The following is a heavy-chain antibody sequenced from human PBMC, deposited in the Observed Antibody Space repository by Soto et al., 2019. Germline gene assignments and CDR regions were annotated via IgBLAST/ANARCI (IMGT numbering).Heavy chain of an antibody. Sequence: EVQLVESGGRLVQPGGSLRLSWAASGSMFSAYWLVWVRQDPGKGLEWVATIRGGASEKFYVDSVKGRFTISRDDSKNTLYLQMNSLRDEDTAVYYCVREDWHRFDSWGQGTLVTVSS. CDR1: GSMFSAYW. V-gene: IGHV3-7*01. CDR2: IRGGASEK. CDR3: VREDWHRFDS. J-gene: IGHJ4*02. D-gene: IGHD2-21*01.